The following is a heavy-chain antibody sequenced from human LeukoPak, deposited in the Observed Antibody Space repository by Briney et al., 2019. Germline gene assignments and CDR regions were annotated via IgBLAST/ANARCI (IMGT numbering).Heavy chain of an antibody. CDR1: GYTFTSYG. D-gene: IGHD1-14*01. CDR2: ISAYNGNT. V-gene: IGHV1-18*01. J-gene: IGHJ5*02. CDR3: ARGPRNDP. Sequence: GASVKVSCKASGYTFTSYGISWVRQAPGQGLEWMGWISAYNGNTNYAQKFQGRVTMTRDTSISTAYMELSGLRFDDTAVYFCARGPRNDPWGQGTLVTVSS.